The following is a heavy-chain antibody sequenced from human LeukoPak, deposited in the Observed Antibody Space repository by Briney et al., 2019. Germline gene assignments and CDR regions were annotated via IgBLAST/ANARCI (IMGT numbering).Heavy chain of an antibody. CDR1: GFAFSSYA. D-gene: IGHD6-13*01. Sequence: GGSLRLSCAASGFAFSSYAMSWVRQAPGKGLEWVSAISGSGGSTYYAGSVKGRFTISRDNSKNTLYLQMNSLRAEDTAVYYCAKDRGIAAAGILDPWGQGTLVTVSS. CDR2: ISGSGGST. J-gene: IGHJ5*02. V-gene: IGHV3-23*01. CDR3: AKDRGIAAAGILDP.